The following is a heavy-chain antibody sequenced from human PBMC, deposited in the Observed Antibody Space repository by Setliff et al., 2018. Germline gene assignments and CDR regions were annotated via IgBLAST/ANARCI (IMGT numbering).Heavy chain of an antibody. V-gene: IGHV4-39*07. CDR2: IYYSGST. J-gene: IGHJ3*02. CDR3: ARWGENSGRPDWRAFDI. D-gene: IGHD1-26*01. CDR1: GGSISSGGYY. Sequence: PSETLSLTCTVSGGSISSGGYYWSWIRQHPGKGLEWIGSIYYSGSTYYNPSLNSRVTMSVDTSKNQFSLKLTSVSAADTAVYYCARWGENSGRPDWRAFDIWGQGTMVTVSS.